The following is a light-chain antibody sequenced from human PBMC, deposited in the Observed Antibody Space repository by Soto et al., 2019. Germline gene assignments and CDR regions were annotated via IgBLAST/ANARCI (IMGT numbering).Light chain of an antibody. CDR2: DVS. V-gene: IGLV2-14*01. J-gene: IGLJ1*01. CDR1: SSDVGGYNY. CDR3: SSYTSSSTPLSV. Sequence: QSVLTQPASVSGSPGQSITISCTGTSSDVGGYNYVSWYQQHPGKAPKLMIYDVSNRPSGVSNRFSGSKSGNTASLTISGLQAEDEADYYCSSYTSSSTPLSVFGTGTKATVL.